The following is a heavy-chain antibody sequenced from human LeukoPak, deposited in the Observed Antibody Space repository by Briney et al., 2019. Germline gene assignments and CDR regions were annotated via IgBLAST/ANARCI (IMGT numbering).Heavy chain of an antibody. D-gene: IGHD6-6*01. J-gene: IGHJ4*02. Sequence: GGSLRLSCAASGFTFSDFYMSWIRQAPGKGLEWVSYISSSGSTIYYADSVKGRFTISRDNAKNSLYLQMNSLRAEDTAVYYCAREFSCIAARGCYYFDYWGQGTLVTVSP. CDR3: AREFSCIAARGCYYFDY. V-gene: IGHV3-11*01. CDR2: ISSSGSTI. CDR1: GFTFSDFY.